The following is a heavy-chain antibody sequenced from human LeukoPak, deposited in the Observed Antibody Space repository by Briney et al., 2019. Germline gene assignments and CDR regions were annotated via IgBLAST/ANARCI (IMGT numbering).Heavy chain of an antibody. Sequence: ASVKVSCKASRYTFTSYGISWVRPAPGQGLEWMGWISAYNGKPNYAQKLQGRVTITTDTSPSTAYMELRGLRSYDTALYYFSRDHIAVAGNADFDIWGQGTMVTVSS. D-gene: IGHD6-19*01. V-gene: IGHV1-18*01. CDR1: RYTFTSYG. CDR3: SRDHIAVAGNADFDI. J-gene: IGHJ3*02. CDR2: ISAYNGKP.